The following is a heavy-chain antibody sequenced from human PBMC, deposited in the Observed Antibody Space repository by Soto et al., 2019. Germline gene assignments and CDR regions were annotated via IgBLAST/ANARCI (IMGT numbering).Heavy chain of an antibody. D-gene: IGHD1-26*01. CDR1: GGSASSADHY. V-gene: IGHV4-31*03. CDR2: IYYTGST. J-gene: IGHJ5*02. CDR3: ARANSVSGRSWFDP. Sequence: SETLSLTCTVSGGSASSADHYWSWIRQHPGKGLEWIGYIYYTGSTYYNPSLKSRVSISVDTSKKQFSLKLSSLTAAVTAMYYCARANSVSGRSWFDPWGQGTLVTVSS.